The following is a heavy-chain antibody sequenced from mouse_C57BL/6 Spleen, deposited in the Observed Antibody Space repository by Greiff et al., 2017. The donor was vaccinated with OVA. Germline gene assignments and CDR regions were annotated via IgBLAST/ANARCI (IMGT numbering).Heavy chain of an antibody. CDR2: INPNNGGT. J-gene: IGHJ2*01. Sequence: VQLKQSGPELVKPGASVKISCKASGYTFTDYYMNWVKQSHGKSLEWIGDINPNNGGTSYNQKFKGKATLTVDKSSSTAYMELRSLTSEDSAVYYCASLDSSGYGYFDYWGQGTTLTVSS. CDR3: ASLDSSGYGYFDY. D-gene: IGHD3-2*02. CDR1: GYTFTDYY. V-gene: IGHV1-26*01.